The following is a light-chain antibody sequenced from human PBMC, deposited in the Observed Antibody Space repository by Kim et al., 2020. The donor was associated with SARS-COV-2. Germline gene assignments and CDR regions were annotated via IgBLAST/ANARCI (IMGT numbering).Light chain of an antibody. CDR2: KAS. V-gene: IGKV1-5*03. CDR3: QQYHSYSLT. CDR1: QSISSW. J-gene: IGKJ4*01. Sequence: DIQMTQSPSTLFASVGDRVTITCRASQSISSWLAWYQQKPGKAPKLLMYKASTLESGVPSRFSGSGSGTEFTLTISSLQPDDFATYYCQQYHSYSLTFGGGTKVDIK.